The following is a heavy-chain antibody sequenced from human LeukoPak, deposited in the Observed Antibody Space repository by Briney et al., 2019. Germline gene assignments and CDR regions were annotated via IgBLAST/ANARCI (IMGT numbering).Heavy chain of an antibody. CDR1: GFTFSSYA. J-gene: IGHJ4*02. V-gene: IGHV3-30-3*02. CDR2: ISYDGSNK. D-gene: IGHD3-22*01. Sequence: GRSLRLSCAASGFTFSSYAMHWVRQAPGKGLEWVAVISYDGSNKYYADSVKGRFTISRDNSKNTLYLQMNSLRAEDTAVYYCAKSAFSYYDSSGHFDYWGQGTLVTVSS. CDR3: AKSAFSYYDSSGHFDY.